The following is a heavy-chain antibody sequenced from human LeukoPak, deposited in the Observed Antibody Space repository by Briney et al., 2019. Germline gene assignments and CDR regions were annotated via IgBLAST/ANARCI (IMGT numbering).Heavy chain of an antibody. D-gene: IGHD4-23*01. CDR2: IYYSGST. CDR1: GVTISSYY. J-gene: IGHJ4*02. V-gene: IGHV4-59*01. CDR3: ASGGTSAVILY. Sequence: SETLSLTCTASGVTISSYYWSWIRQPPGKGLEWIGYIYYSGSTNYNPSLKSRVIISVDTTKNQLSLKLSSVTAADTAVYYCASGGTSAVILYWGQGTLVTVS.